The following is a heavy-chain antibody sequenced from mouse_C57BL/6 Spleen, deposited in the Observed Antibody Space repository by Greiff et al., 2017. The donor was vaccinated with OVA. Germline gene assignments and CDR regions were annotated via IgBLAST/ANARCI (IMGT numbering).Heavy chain of an antibody. V-gene: IGHV1-64*01. J-gene: IGHJ3*01. Sequence: QVQLQQPGAELVKPGASVKLSCKASGYTFTSYWMHWVKQRPGQGLEWIGMIHPNSGSTNYNEKFKSKATLTVDKSSSTAYMQLSSLTSEDAAVYYCARGDSSGYPAWVAYWGQGTLVTVSA. CDR3: ARGDSSGYPAWVAY. CDR2: IHPNSGST. D-gene: IGHD3-2*02. CDR1: GYTFTSYW.